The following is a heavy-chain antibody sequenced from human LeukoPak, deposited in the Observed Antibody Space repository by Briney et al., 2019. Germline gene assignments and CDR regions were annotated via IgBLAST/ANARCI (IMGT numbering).Heavy chain of an antibody. V-gene: IGHV3-7*03. D-gene: IGHD3-9*01. Sequence: PGGSLRLSCAGSGFTFSSHWMTWVRQTPGKGLEWVASIKHDGSEKNYVDSVKGRFTISRDNAKNSLYVEMNNLRGEDTAVSYCARDNFAWRPLDCWGQGTLVTVSS. CDR1: GFTFSSHW. CDR2: IKHDGSEK. CDR3: ARDNFAWRPLDC. J-gene: IGHJ4*02.